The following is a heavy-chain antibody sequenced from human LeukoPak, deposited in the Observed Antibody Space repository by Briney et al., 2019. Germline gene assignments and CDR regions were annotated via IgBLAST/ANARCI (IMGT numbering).Heavy chain of an antibody. CDR3: ARDDGYSYGYRRDNWFDP. D-gene: IGHD5-18*01. J-gene: IGHJ5*02. CDR2: IYTSGST. CDR1: GGSISSYY. Sequence: ASETLSLTCTVSGGSISSYYWSWIRQPAGKGLEWIGRIYTSGSTNYNPSLKSRVTMSVDTSKNQFSLKLSSVTAADTAVYYCARDDGYSYGYRRDNWFDPWGQGTLVTVSS. V-gene: IGHV4-4*07.